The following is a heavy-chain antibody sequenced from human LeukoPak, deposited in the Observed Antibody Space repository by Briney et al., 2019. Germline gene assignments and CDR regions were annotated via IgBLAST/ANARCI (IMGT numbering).Heavy chain of an antibody. Sequence: ASVKVSCKTFGYTFTSYYMHWVRQAPGQGLEWMGRINPNGGDTNYAQKFQGRVTMASDTSISTAYMELNSLMSDDTAVYYCVRVGFTTSWSNFDYWGQGTLVTVSS. CDR1: GYTFTSYY. CDR3: VRVGFTTSWSNFDY. V-gene: IGHV1-2*06. CDR2: INPNGGDT. J-gene: IGHJ4*02. D-gene: IGHD2-2*01.